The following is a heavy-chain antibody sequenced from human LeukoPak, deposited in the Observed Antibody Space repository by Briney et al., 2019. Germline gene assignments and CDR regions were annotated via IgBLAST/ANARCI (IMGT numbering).Heavy chain of an antibody. CDR2: MYYTGSY. D-gene: IGHD5/OR15-5a*01. CDR1: GGSMSGYY. Sequence: SETLSLTCTVSGGSMSGYYWSWIRQPPGKGLEWIRYMYYTGSYNYNPSLESRVTISVDTPKNQFSLHLSSVTAADTAVYYCAKARGSSVYEQFDYWGQGTQVTVSP. V-gene: IGHV4-59*01. CDR3: AKARGSSVYEQFDY. J-gene: IGHJ4*02.